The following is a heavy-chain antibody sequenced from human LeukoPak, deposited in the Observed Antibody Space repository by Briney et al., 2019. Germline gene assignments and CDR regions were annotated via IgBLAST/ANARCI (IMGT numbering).Heavy chain of an antibody. CDR1: GFTFSSYS. V-gene: IGHV3-21*01. D-gene: IGHD6-19*01. CDR3: ARDWAAVAGSFDY. J-gene: IGHJ4*02. CDR2: ISSSSSYI. Sequence: GGSLRLSCAASGFTFSSYSMNWVRQAPGEGLEWVSSISSSSSYIYYADSVKGRFTISRDNAKNSLYLQMNSLRAEDTAVYYCARDWAAVAGSFDYWGQGTLVTVSS.